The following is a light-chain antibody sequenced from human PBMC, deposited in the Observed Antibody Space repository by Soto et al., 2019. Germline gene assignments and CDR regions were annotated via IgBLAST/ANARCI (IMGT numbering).Light chain of an antibody. CDR3: QQRNSWPLT. J-gene: IGKJ4*01. V-gene: IGKV3-11*01. CDR2: GTS. CDR1: QSVSSS. Sequence: EFVLTQSPGTLSLSPGERATLSCRASQSVSSSLAWYQQKPGQPPRLLIYGTSSRATGIPDRFSGSGSGTDFTLTISSLEPEDFAFYYCQQRNSWPLTFGGGTKVDIK.